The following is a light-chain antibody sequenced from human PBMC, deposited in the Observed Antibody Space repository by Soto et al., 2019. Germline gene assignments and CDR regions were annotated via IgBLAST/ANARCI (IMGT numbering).Light chain of an antibody. CDR2: GAS. CDR1: QSVDSRF. V-gene: IGKV3-20*01. Sequence: EIVLTQSPGSLSLSPGERATLSCRASQSVDSRFFAWYQQRPGQAPRLLIYGASRRATGIPDRFTGSGSGTDFTLTISGLEPEDFALYFCQQYDSSVTFGLGTKVAIK. J-gene: IGKJ1*01. CDR3: QQYDSSVT.